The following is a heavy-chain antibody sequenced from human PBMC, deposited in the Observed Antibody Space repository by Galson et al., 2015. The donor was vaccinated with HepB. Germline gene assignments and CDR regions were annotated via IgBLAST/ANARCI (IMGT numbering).Heavy chain of an antibody. V-gene: IGHV3-33*01. J-gene: IGHJ3*01. CDR3: ARGYYFDQRSAFDF. Sequence: SLRLSCAASGFTFSRYGMHWVRQAPGKGLEWVAIIWFDGSNKDYGDFVKGRFTISRDNSKNTVYLQMNSLRAEDTAVYYCARGYYFDQRSAFDFWGQGTTVTVSA. D-gene: IGHD3-22*01. CDR1: GFTFSRYG. CDR2: IWFDGSNK.